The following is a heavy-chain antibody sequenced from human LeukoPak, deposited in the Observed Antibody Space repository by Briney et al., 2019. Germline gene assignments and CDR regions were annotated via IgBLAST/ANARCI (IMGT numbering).Heavy chain of an antibody. V-gene: IGHV3-53*01. Sequence: GGSLRLSCAASGFNVSSNYMNWVRQAPGKGLEWVSGLSNSGGSTYYADSVKGRFTISRDNSKNTLYLQMNSLRAEDTAVYYCAKETSSSFDCWGQGTLVTVSS. CDR3: AKETSSSFDC. J-gene: IGHJ4*02. CDR1: GFNVSSNY. D-gene: IGHD6-13*01. CDR2: SNSGGST.